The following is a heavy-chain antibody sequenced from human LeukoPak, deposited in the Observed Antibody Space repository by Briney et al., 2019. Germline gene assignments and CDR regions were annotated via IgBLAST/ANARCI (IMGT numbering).Heavy chain of an antibody. CDR3: ARAGIPGYCSGASCSNWFDP. CDR2: ISAYNGNT. Sequence: GASVKVSCKASGYTFTTYAISWVRQAPGQGLEWMGWISAYNGNTNYAQKLQGRVTMTTDTSTSTAYMNLRSLRSDDTAVYYCARAGIPGYCSGASCSNWFDPWGQGTLVTVSS. D-gene: IGHD2-15*01. J-gene: IGHJ5*02. V-gene: IGHV1-18*01. CDR1: GYTFTTYA.